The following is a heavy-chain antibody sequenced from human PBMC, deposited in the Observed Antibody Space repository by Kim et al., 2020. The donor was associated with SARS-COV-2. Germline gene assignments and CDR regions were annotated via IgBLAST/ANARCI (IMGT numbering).Heavy chain of an antibody. V-gene: IGHV4-34*01. CDR3: ARRSSNTSCWGGHSCDL. CDR1: GGSFSGYY. Sequence: SETLSLTCAVYGGSFSGYYWSWIRQPPGKGLEWIGEINHSGRTNYNPSLKSRVTISVDTSKNQFSLKLTSVTAADTAVYYCARRSSNTSCWGGHSCDLWG. D-gene: IGHD3-16*01. CDR2: INHSGRT. J-gene: IGHJ2*01.